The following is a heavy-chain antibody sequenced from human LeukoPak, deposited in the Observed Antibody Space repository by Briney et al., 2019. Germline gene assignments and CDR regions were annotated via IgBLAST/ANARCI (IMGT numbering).Heavy chain of an antibody. CDR2: ISSGST. D-gene: IGHD3-22*01. Sequence: SETLSLTCTVSGDSISSGDYYWSWIRQPAGKGLEWVGRISSGSTNYNPSLKSRVTISVDTSKNQFSLKLSSVTAADTAVYFCARGPYSYDSSGAFDIWGQGTMVTVSS. CDR3: ARGPYSYDSSGAFDI. CDR1: GDSISSGDYY. J-gene: IGHJ3*02. V-gene: IGHV4-61*02.